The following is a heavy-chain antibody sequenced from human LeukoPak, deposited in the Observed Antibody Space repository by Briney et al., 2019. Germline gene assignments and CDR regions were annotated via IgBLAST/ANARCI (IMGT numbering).Heavy chain of an antibody. CDR1: GGTFSSYA. Sequence: ASVKVSCKASGGTFSSYAISWVRRAPGQGREWMGGIIPIFGTANYAQKFQGRVTITADESTSTAYMELSSLRSEGTAVYYCARDLTTVTTFRHYFDYWGQGTLVTVSS. D-gene: IGHD4-11*01. CDR3: ARDLTTVTTFRHYFDY. CDR2: IIPIFGTA. V-gene: IGHV1-69*13. J-gene: IGHJ4*02.